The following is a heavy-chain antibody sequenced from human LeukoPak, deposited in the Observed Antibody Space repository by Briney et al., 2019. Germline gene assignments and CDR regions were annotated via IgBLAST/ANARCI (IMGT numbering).Heavy chain of an antibody. V-gene: IGHV1-2*04. J-gene: IGHJ4*02. CDR2: INPNSGGT. CDR3: ARSRKKVEDFDY. Sequence: GASVKVSCKASGYTFTDYYMHWVRQAPGQGLEWMEWINPNSGGTNYAQKFQGWVSMTRDTSISTAYMELSRLRSDDTAVYYCARSRKKVEDFDYWGQGTLVTVSS. CDR1: GYTFTDYY.